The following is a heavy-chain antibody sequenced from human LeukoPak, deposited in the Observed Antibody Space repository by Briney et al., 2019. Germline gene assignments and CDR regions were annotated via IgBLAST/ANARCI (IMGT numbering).Heavy chain of an antibody. CDR1: GFKFSDHY. Sequence: GGSLRLSCAASGFKFSDHYIDWVRQAPGKGLEWVANINQDGSAQYYVDSVEGRFTISRDNAKSSLYLQMNSLRAEDTAVYYCARSARWGQGTLVTVSS. V-gene: IGHV3-7*01. CDR2: INQDGSAQ. J-gene: IGHJ4*02. CDR3: ARSAR.